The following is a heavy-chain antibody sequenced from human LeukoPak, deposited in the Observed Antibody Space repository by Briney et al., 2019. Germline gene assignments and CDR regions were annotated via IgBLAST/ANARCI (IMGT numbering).Heavy chain of an antibody. J-gene: IGHJ4*02. Sequence: ASVKVSCKASGYTFTSYGISWVRQAPGQGLEWMGWISANDGDTDYPQKLQGRVTMTTDTSTSTAYMELRSLRSDDTAVYYCARESHVTREDYWGQGTLVTVSS. CDR3: ARESHVTREDY. CDR2: ISANDGDT. V-gene: IGHV1-18*01. CDR1: GYTFTSYG. D-gene: IGHD3-10*01.